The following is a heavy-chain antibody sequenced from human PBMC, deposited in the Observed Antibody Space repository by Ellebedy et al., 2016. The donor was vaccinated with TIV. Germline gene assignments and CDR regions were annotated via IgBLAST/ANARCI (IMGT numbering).Heavy chain of an antibody. CDR3: ARGPAVAYYYGSGSSRPYYGMDG. Sequence: SETLSLXCTVSGGSISSSSYYWSWIRQPPGKGLEWIGEINHSGSTNYNPSLKSRVTISVDTSKNQFSLKLSSVTAADTAVYYCARGPAVAYYYGSGSSRPYYGMDGWGQGTTVTVSS. D-gene: IGHD3-10*01. CDR1: GGSISSSSYY. V-gene: IGHV4-39*07. J-gene: IGHJ6*02. CDR2: INHSGST.